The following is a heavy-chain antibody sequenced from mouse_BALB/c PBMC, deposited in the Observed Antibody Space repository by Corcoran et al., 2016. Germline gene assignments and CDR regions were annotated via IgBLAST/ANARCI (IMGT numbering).Heavy chain of an antibody. CDR2: ISCYNGAT. Sequence: LGKTGASVKLSCKASGYSFTGYYMHWVKQSHGKSREWIGYISCYNGATSYNQEFKSKATFTGDTSSSTAYMQFNSLTSDDSAVYYCARYYYGSSGYDAMDYFGQGTSVTVSS. CDR3: ARYYYGSSGYDAMDY. CDR1: GYSFTGYY. J-gene: IGHJ4*01. V-gene: IGHV1S34*01. D-gene: IGHD1-1*01.